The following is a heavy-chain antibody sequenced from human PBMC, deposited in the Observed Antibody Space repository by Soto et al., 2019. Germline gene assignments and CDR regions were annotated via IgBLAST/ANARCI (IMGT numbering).Heavy chain of an antibody. D-gene: IGHD3-22*01. Sequence: ASVKVSCKASGYTFTSDGISWVRQAPGQGLEWMGWISAYNGNTNYAQKLQGRVTMTTDTSTSTAYMELRSLRSDDTAVYYCARDLYYYDSSGYYWGSAFDIWGQGTMVTVSS. V-gene: IGHV1-18*01. CDR3: ARDLYYYDSSGYYWGSAFDI. CDR2: ISAYNGNT. J-gene: IGHJ3*02. CDR1: GYTFTSDG.